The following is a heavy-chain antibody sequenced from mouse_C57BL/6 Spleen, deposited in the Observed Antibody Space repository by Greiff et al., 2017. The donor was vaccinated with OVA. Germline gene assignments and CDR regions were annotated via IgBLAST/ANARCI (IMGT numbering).Heavy chain of an antibody. D-gene: IGHD2-3*01. CDR1: GYAFSSSW. Sequence: QVQLQQSGPELVKPGASVKISCKASGYAFSSSWMNWVKQRPGKGLEWIGRIYPGDGDTNYNGKFKGKATLTADKSSSTAYMQLSSLTSEDSAVYFCARGRNDGYYGGDWGQGTTLTVSS. J-gene: IGHJ2*01. CDR2: IYPGDGDT. CDR3: ARGRNDGYYGGD. V-gene: IGHV1-82*01.